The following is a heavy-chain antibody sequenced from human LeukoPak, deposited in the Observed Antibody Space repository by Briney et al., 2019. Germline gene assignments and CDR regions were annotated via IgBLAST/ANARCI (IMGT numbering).Heavy chain of an antibody. Sequence: PGGFLRLSCAASGFTFSSYGMHWVRQAPGKGLEWVAFIRYDGSNKYYADSVKGRFTISRDNSKNTLYLQMNSLRAEDTAVYYCAKRGIAVADYWGQGTLVTVSS. V-gene: IGHV3-30*02. CDR3: AKRGIAVADY. D-gene: IGHD6-19*01. CDR2: IRYDGSNK. CDR1: GFTFSSYG. J-gene: IGHJ4*02.